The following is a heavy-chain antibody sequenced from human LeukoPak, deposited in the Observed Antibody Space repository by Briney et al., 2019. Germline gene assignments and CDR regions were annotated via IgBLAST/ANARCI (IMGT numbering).Heavy chain of an antibody. D-gene: IGHD3-3*01. V-gene: IGHV1-46*01. CDR2: INPSGGST. J-gene: IGHJ4*02. CDR1: GYTFASYG. Sequence: ASVKVSCKASGYTFASYGISWVRQAPGQGLEWMGIINPSGGSTSYAQKFQGRVTMTRDTSTSTVYMELSSLRSEDTAVYYCARDLEITIFGVVIYLDYWGQGTLVTVSS. CDR3: ARDLEITIFGVVIYLDY.